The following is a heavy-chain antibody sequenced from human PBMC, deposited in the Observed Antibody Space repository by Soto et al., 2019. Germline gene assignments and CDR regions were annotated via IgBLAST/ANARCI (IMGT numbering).Heavy chain of an antibody. D-gene: IGHD4-17*01. Sequence: GGSPRLCCAASGVTFSTYAMSWVRQPPGKGLEWVSYISSSGSTIYYADSVKGRFTISRDNAKKSLYVQMNSLRAEDTAVYYCARGRTYGDYEGYWGQGTLVTVSS. J-gene: IGHJ4*02. CDR3: ARGRTYGDYEGY. CDR1: GVTFSTYA. CDR2: ISSSGSTI. V-gene: IGHV3-11*01.